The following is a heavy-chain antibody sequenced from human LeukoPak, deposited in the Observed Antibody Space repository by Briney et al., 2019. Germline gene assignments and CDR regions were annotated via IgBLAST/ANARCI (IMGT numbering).Heavy chain of an antibody. D-gene: IGHD3-3*01. CDR1: GDSVSSNSAA. CDR2: TYLRSRWYH. Sequence: SQTLSLTCVISGDSVSSNSAAWNWVRQSPSRGLEWLGRTYLRSRWYHDFAESVKSRISINADTSKNQFSLQLNSVTPEDTAVYYCARDGGPTGVLNFDYWGQGTLVTVS. CDR3: ARDGGPTGVLNFDY. V-gene: IGHV6-1*01. J-gene: IGHJ4*02.